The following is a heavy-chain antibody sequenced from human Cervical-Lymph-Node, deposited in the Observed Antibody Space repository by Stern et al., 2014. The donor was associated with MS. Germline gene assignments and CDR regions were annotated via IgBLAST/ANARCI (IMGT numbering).Heavy chain of an antibody. Sequence: VQLVESGGGVVQPGRSLRLSCAASGFIFSNYAMHWVRQPPGEGLEWVAVVSSDGANTYFADSVKGRFTISRDNSKNTLYLQMNSLKIEDTAIYYXXXXXWGQGTMVTVSS. V-gene: IGHV3-30*01. CDR2: VSSDGANT. CDR3: XXXX. J-gene: IGHJ3*01. CDR1: GFIFSNYA.